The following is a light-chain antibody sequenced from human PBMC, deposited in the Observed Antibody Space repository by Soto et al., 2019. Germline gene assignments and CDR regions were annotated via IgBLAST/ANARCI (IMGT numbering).Light chain of an antibody. V-gene: IGKV3-11*01. CDR2: DAS. CDR3: QQRSTRPPLS. CDR1: QSVNKY. Sequence: EIVLTQSPATLSLSPGERATLSCRASQSVNKYLVWYQQKPGQAPRLLIYDASTRATGISARFSGSGSGTDFTLTITSLEPEDFAVYYCQQRSTRPPLSFGGGTKVDIK. J-gene: IGKJ4*01.